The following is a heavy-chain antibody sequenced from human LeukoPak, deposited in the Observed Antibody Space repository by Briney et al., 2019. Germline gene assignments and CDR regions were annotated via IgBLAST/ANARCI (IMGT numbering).Heavy chain of an antibody. Sequence: PGGSLRLSCAASGFTFSTYEMNWVRQAPGKGLEWVSYISPSGTTIYYAESVKGRFTISRDNAKNSVCLQMNSLRVEDTAVYYCARKTFGTVYFDYWGQGILVTVSS. V-gene: IGHV3-48*03. CDR3: ARKTFGTVYFDY. J-gene: IGHJ4*02. CDR2: ISPSGTTI. CDR1: GFTFSTYE. D-gene: IGHD1-1*01.